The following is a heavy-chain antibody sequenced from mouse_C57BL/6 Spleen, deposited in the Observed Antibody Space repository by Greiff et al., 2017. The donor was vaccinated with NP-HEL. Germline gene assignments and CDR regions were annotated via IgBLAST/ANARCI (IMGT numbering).Heavy chain of an antibody. CDR3: AREGGRAMDY. Sequence: QVQLQQSGAELVRPGTSVKVSCKASGYAFTNYLIEWVKQRPGQGLEWIGVINPGSGGTNYNEKFKGKATLTADKSSSTAYMQLSSLTSEDSAVYFCAREGGRAMDYWGQGTSVTVSS. D-gene: IGHD3-3*01. CDR2: INPGSGGT. V-gene: IGHV1-54*01. CDR1: GYAFTNYL. J-gene: IGHJ4*01.